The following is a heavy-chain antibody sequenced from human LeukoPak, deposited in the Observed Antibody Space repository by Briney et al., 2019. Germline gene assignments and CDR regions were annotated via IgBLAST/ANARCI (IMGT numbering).Heavy chain of an antibody. V-gene: IGHV4-34*01. D-gene: IGHD6-6*01. CDR3: ARVKYSSSIDY. J-gene: IGHJ4*02. Sequence: SETLSLTCSVSGGSISSYYWSWIRQPPGKGLEWIGEINHSGSTNYNPSLKSRVTISVDTSKNQFSLKLSSVTAADTAVYYCARVKYSSSIDYWGQGTLVTVSS. CDR2: INHSGST. CDR1: GGSISSYY.